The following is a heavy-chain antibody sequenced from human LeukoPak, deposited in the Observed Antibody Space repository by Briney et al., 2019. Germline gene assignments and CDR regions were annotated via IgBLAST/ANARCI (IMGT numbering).Heavy chain of an antibody. V-gene: IGHV1-69*02. D-gene: IGHD3-16*01. CDR1: GGTFSSYT. Sequence: SVKVSCKASGGTFSSYTISWVRQAPGQGLEWMGRIIPILGMANYAQKFQGRVTITADKSTSTAYMELSSLRSEDTAVYYCARGGVGPNRFDYWGQGTLVTVSS. J-gene: IGHJ4*02. CDR2: IIPILGMA. CDR3: ARGGVGPNRFDY.